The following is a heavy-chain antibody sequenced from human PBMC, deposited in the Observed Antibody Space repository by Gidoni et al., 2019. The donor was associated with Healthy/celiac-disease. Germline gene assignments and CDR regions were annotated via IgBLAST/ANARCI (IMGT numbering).Heavy chain of an antibody. CDR1: GFTFSSSW. D-gene: IGHD2-15*01. Sequence: EVQLVESGGGLVQPGGSLRLSCAASGFTFSSSWMHLVRQAPGKGLVWVSRIKRDGSNTSYADSVKGRFTISRDNAKNTLYLQMNSLRAEDTAVYYCAREGRDGSFYWGQGTLVTVSS. CDR3: AREGRDGSFY. CDR2: IKRDGSNT. J-gene: IGHJ4*02. V-gene: IGHV3-74*01.